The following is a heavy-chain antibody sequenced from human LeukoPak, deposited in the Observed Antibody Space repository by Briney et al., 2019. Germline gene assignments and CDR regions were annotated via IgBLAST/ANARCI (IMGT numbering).Heavy chain of an antibody. V-gene: IGHV3-21*06. CDR3: ATYYDSSGYLPDAFDI. J-gene: IGHJ3*02. D-gene: IGHD3-22*01. Sequence: DSVKGRFTISRDNVKNSLYLQMNSLRAEDTAVYYCATYYDSSGYLPDAFDIWGQGTMVTVSS.